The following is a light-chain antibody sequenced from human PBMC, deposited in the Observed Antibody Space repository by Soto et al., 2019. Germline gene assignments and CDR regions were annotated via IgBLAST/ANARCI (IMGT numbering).Light chain of an antibody. Sequence: MTQSPATLSVSPGERVSLSCRASQSISTNLAWYQQKPGQAPRLLIYGASTRDTHIPDRFSGTGSETEFTLSVSSLQSEDFATYYCLQKYFYPFTFGPGTKVDIK. CDR1: QSISTN. CDR3: LQKYFYPFT. V-gene: IGKV3-15*01. CDR2: GAS. J-gene: IGKJ3*01.